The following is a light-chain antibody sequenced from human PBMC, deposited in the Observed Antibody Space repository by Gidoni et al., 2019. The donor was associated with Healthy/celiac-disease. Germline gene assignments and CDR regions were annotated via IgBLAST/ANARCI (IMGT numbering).Light chain of an antibody. CDR2: GAS. CDR1: QRVSSN. V-gene: IGKV3-15*01. CDR3: QQYNNWLQG. J-gene: IGKJ4*01. Sequence: IVLTQSPATLSVSPGERATLSCRASQRVSSNLAWYQQKPGQAPRLLIYGASTRATGIPARFSGSGSGTEFTLTISSLQSEDFAVYYCQQYNNWLQGFGGGTKVEIK.